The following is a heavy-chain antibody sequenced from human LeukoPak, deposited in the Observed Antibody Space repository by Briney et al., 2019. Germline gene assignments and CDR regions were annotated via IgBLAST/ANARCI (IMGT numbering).Heavy chain of an antibody. D-gene: IGHD3-3*01. CDR2: ISSSGSA. CDR3: QSRYLEWLLEY. V-gene: IGHV4-39*01. Sequence: SETLSLTCTVSGGTINSNNYYWGWIRQPPGLGLEWIGSISSSGSAYYNPSLKSRVTISVDTSKNQFSLRLSSVTAADTAVYYCQSRYLEWLLEYWGQGTLVTVSS. CDR1: GGTINSNNYY. J-gene: IGHJ4*02.